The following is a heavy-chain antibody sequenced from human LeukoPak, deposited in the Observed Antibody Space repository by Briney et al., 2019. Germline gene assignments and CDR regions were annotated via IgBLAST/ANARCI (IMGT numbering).Heavy chain of an antibody. CDR1: GFTFSSYG. D-gene: IGHD2-15*01. Sequence: GGSLRLSCAAPGFTFSSYGMHWVRQAPGKGLEWVAVISYDGSNKYYADSVKGRFTISRDNSKNTLYLQMNSLRAEDTAVYYCAKEWDCSGGSCYSYYYYYYMDVWGKGTTVTISS. CDR3: AKEWDCSGGSCYSYYYYYYMDV. V-gene: IGHV3-30*18. J-gene: IGHJ6*03. CDR2: ISYDGSNK.